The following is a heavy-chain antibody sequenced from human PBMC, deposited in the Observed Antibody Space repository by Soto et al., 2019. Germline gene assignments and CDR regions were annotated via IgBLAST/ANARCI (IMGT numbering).Heavy chain of an antibody. CDR2: IKTDGSST. CDR1: GFSFSNYW. J-gene: IGHJ4*02. D-gene: IGHD5-18*01. V-gene: IGHV3-74*01. CDR3: AKREGNTYGLFH. Sequence: EVQLVESGGGLVQPGGSLRLSCAASGFSFSNYWIHWVRQATGKGLVWVSRIKTDGSSTDYAASVKGRFTISRDNAKNTLYLQINRLTAEDTAVYYCAKREGNTYGLFHWCQGTVVTVSS.